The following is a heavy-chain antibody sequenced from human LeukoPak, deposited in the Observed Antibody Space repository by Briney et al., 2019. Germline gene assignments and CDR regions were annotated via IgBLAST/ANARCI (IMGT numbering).Heavy chain of an antibody. CDR3: ARASSTSAFSGMDV. CDR1: GFTVSSNY. V-gene: IGHV3-53*01. J-gene: IGHJ6*04. Sequence: GGSLRLSCAASGFTVSSNYMSWVRQAPGKGLEWVSVIYSGGSTYHADSVKGRFTISRDNSKNTLYLQMNSLRAEDTAVYYCARASSTSAFSGMDVWGKGTTVTVSS. D-gene: IGHD2-2*01. CDR2: IYSGGST.